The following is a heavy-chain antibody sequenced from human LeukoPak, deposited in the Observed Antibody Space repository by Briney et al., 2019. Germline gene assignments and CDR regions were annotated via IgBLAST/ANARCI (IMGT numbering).Heavy chain of an antibody. CDR2: INSDGSST. CDR3: ARGRIVGATYADY. J-gene: IGHJ4*02. CDR1: GFTFSSYW. V-gene: IGHV3-74*01. Sequence: GGSLRLSCAASGFTFSSYWMHWVRQAPGKGLVWVSRINSDGSSTSYADSVKGRFTISRDNSKNTLYLQMNSLRAEDTAVYYCARGRIVGATYADYWGQGTLVTVSS. D-gene: IGHD1-26*01.